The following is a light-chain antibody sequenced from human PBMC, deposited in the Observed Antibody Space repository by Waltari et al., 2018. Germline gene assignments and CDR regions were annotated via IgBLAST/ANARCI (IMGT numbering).Light chain of an antibody. Sequence: EIVLTQSPGTLSLSQGERATLSCRASQSVSRTLAWYQQKPGQAPRLLIYGASIRATGIPDRFSGSGSGTDFSLTISRLEPEDFAVYYCQHYVRLPVTFGQGTKVEIK. V-gene: IGKV3-20*01. CDR3: QHYVRLPVT. J-gene: IGKJ1*01. CDR2: GAS. CDR1: QSVSRT.